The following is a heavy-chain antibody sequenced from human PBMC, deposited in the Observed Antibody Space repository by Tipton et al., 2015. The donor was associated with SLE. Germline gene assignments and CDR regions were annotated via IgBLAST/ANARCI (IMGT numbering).Heavy chain of an antibody. Sequence: SLRLSCAASGFTFSSYWMHWVRQAPGKGLVWVSRINSDGGGTSYADSVKGRFTISRDSYKNILYLQMNSLRHEDTGIYYCAKDPPDYGMDVWGQGTTVTVSS. CDR3: AKDPPDYGMDV. CDR1: GFTFSSYW. V-gene: IGHV3-74*01. CDR2: INSDGGGT. J-gene: IGHJ6*02.